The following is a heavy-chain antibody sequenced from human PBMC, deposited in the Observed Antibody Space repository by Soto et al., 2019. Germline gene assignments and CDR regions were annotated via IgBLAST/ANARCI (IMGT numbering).Heavy chain of an antibody. J-gene: IGHJ5*01. D-gene: IGHD5-18*01. CDR1: EFSLRNYG. CDR3: EKHVYSNGWYNYFDS. Sequence: GGSLRLSCIASEFSLRNYGVHWIRQAPGKGLEWVAMISHHGSAQYYVDSVQGRFTISRDDSNNAVYLQMNGLRVDDSGVYYCEKHVYSNGWYNYFDSWGQGTLVTVYS. CDR2: ISHHGSAQ. V-gene: IGHV3-30*18.